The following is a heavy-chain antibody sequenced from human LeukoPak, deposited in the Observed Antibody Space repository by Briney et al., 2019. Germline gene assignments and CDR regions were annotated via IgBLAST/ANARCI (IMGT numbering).Heavy chain of an antibody. V-gene: IGHV1-46*01. CDR1: GYTFTSYY. D-gene: IGHD6-13*01. J-gene: IGHJ5*02. CDR3: ARAATADGGLRFDP. CDR2: INPSGGTT. Sequence: GASVKVSCKASGYTFTSYYMHWVRQAPGQGLEWMGIINPSGGTTTYAQNFQGRVTMTRDTSTSTVYMELSSLRSEDTAVYYCARAATADGGLRFDPWGQGTLVTVSS.